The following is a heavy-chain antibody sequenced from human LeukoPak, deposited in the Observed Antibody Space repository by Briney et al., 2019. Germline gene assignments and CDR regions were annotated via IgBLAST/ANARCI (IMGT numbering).Heavy chain of an antibody. CDR3: AKGMDTVMVAYYYYYMDV. D-gene: IGHD5-18*01. J-gene: IGHJ6*03. CDR2: IRYDESNK. V-gene: IGHV3-30*02. Sequence: GGSLRLSCAASGFTFSSYGMHWVRQAPGKGLEWVAFIRYDESNKYYADSVKGRFTISRDNSKNTLYVQMKSLRAEDTAVYYCAKGMDTVMVAYYYYYMDVWGKGTTVTISS. CDR1: GFTFSSYG.